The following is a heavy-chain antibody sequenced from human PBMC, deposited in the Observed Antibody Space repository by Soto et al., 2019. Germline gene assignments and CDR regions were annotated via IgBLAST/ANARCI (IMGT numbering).Heavy chain of an antibody. CDR1: TFSLYS. Sequence: EVQVVESGGGLVKPGGSLRLSCNFTFSLYSMNWVRQSPGKGLEWVASISSGSAFIKYADSVKGRFSISRDNAKTSVSLKMNSLRAEDTAMYYCTRDQGGSYDSWFDPWGRGTLVTVSS. V-gene: IGHV3-21*01. J-gene: IGHJ5*02. CDR2: ISSGSAFI. D-gene: IGHD1-26*01. CDR3: TRDQGGSYDSWFDP.